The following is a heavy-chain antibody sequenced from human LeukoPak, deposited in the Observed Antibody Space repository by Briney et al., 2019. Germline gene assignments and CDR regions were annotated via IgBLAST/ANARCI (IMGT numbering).Heavy chain of an antibody. CDR3: ARHTSGTMFSY. CDR2: IAYSGST. J-gene: IGHJ4*02. D-gene: IGHD1-1*01. Sequence: PSETLSLTCTASGGSFSDSPYWGWIRQSPGKGLEWVGTIAYSGSTFYSPSLRGRVTISVDTSRNQCSLSLSFVTATDTAVYYCARHTSGTMFSYWGQGTLVTVSS. CDR1: GGSFSDSPY. V-gene: IGHV4-39*01.